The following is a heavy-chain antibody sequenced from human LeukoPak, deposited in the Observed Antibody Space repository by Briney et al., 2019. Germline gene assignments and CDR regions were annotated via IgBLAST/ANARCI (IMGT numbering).Heavy chain of an antibody. V-gene: IGHV1-2*02. Sequence: AAVKVPCKASGYTFTGYYMHWVRQAPGQGPEWMGWINPNSGGTNYAQKFQGRVTMTRDTSISTAYMELSRLRSDDTAVYYCARDSTYYDIRNWFDPWGQGTLVTVSS. CDR3: ARDSTYYDIRNWFDP. CDR2: INPNSGGT. D-gene: IGHD3-9*01. J-gene: IGHJ5*02. CDR1: GYTFTGYY.